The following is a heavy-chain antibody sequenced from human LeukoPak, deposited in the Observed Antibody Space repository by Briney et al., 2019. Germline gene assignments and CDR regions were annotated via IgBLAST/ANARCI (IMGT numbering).Heavy chain of an antibody. CDR3: TRDDY. Sequence: PGRSLRLSCAASGFTFSGYGMHWVRQAPGKGLEWVAVISYDGSNKYYADPVKGRFTISRDDSKSIAYLQMNSLKTEDTAVYYCTRDDYWGQGTLVTVSS. V-gene: IGHV3-30*03. J-gene: IGHJ4*02. CDR1: GFTFSGYG. CDR2: ISYDGSNK.